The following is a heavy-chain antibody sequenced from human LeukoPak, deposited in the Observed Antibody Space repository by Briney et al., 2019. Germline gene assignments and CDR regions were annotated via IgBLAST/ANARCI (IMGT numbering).Heavy chain of an antibody. D-gene: IGHD6-13*01. CDR1: GDSISSSSYY. V-gene: IGHV4-39*07. CDR2: IYYSGST. J-gene: IGHJ4*02. Sequence: SETLSLTCTVSGDSISSSSYYWGWIRQPPGKGLEWIGSIYYSGSTYYNPSLKSRVTISIDTSKNQFSLKLSSVTAADTAVYYCASQEGIAAAGAFDYWGQGTLVTVSS. CDR3: ASQEGIAAAGAFDY.